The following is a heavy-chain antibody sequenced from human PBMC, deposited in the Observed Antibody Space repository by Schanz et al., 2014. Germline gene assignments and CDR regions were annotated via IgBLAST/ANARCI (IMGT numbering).Heavy chain of an antibody. CDR1: GGFISSINW. D-gene: IGHD2-2*01. J-gene: IGHJ4*02. Sequence: QVQLQESGPGLVKPWETLSLTCTVSGGFISSINWWSWVRQSPGTGLEWIGEINNSGSTNYNPSLKSRVTISLDKSKSQFSLPLNAVTAADTAVYYCARDERDLPRSLFVFWGQGTLVTVSS. CDR2: INNSGST. CDR3: ARDERDLPRSLFVF. V-gene: IGHV4-4*02.